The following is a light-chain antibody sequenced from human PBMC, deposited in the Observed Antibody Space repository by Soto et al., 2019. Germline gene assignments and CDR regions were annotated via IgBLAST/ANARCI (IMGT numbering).Light chain of an antibody. CDR2: GVT. Sequence: QSALAQPPSASGSPGQSVTISCTGSGSDIGAYNFVSWYQQHPGKAPKLMIFGVTERPSGVPDRFSGSKSGNTASLTVSGLQADDEAEYYCSSYRSSITYVFGSGTKVTVL. V-gene: IGLV2-8*01. CDR1: GSDIGAYNF. CDR3: SSYRSSITYV. J-gene: IGLJ1*01.